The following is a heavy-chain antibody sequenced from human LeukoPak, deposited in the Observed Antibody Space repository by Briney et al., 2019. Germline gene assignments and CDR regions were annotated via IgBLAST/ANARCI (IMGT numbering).Heavy chain of an antibody. J-gene: IGHJ4*02. V-gene: IGHV4-59*02. D-gene: IGHD6-13*01. Sequence: SETLSLTCTISGGSVSDYYWSWIRQSPGKGLEWIGYIYHTGSTSYSPSLKSRVTISADTSQNQFSLKLSSVTAADTAVYYCAREVPPGIAAAGSLDYWGQGTLVTVSS. CDR1: GGSVSDYY. CDR2: IYHTGST. CDR3: AREVPPGIAAAGSLDY.